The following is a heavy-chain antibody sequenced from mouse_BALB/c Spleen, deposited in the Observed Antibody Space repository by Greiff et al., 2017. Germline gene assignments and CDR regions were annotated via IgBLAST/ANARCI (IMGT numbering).Heavy chain of an antibody. Sequence: EVKLVESGGGLVKPGGSLKLSCAASGFTFSSYAMSWVRQTPEKRLEWVASISSGGSTYYPDSVKGRFTISRDNARNILSLQMSSLRSEDTAMYFFARQIYDGYYRMDYWGQGTPVTVSS. CDR1: GFTFSSYA. D-gene: IGHD2-3*01. CDR3: ARQIYDGYYRMDY. V-gene: IGHV5-6-5*01. J-gene: IGHJ4*01. CDR2: ISSGGST.